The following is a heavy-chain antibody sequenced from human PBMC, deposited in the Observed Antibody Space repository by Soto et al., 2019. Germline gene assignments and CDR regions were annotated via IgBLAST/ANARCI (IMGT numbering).Heavy chain of an antibody. J-gene: IGHJ3*02. CDR3: ARDGDGYNYDAFDI. CDR1: GGSVTGYY. Sequence: SETLSLTCTVSGGSVTGYYWSWIRQAPGRGLEWIGYIYYAGNTLYTPSLSSRVTISVDTSMNQFSLKLSSVTAADTAVYYCARDGDGYNYDAFDIWGQGTMVTVSS. CDR2: IYYAGNT. D-gene: IGHD5-12*01. V-gene: IGHV4-59*02.